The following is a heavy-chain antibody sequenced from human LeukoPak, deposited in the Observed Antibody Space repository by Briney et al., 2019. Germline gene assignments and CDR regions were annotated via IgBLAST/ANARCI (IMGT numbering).Heavy chain of an antibody. CDR3: ARDLEGDYAIDL. V-gene: IGHV3-21*01. CDR2: ISSSSTYI. J-gene: IGHJ3*01. Sequence: KPGGSLRLSCAASGFTFSTYNMNWVRQAPGKGLEWVSSISSSSTYIYYADSVKGRFTISRDNAKNSLYLQMNSLRAEDTAVYYCARDLEGDYAIDLWGHGTMVTVSS. D-gene: IGHD4-17*01. CDR1: GFTFSTYN.